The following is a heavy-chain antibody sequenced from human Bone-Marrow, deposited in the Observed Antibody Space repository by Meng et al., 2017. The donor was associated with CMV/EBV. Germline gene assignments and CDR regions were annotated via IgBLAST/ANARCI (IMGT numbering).Heavy chain of an antibody. J-gene: IGHJ6*01. CDR2: INPNSGGT. D-gene: IGHD3-10*01. Sequence: ASVKVSCKASGYTFTGYYMHWVRQAPGQGLEWMGWINPNSGGTKYAQKFQGRVTLTRDTSISTAYMELSRLKSDDTAVFFCARLFHTSLGTNYYYGMDVWGQGTTVTGSS. CDR1: GYTFTGYY. V-gene: IGHV1-2*02. CDR3: ARLFHTSLGTNYYYGMDV.